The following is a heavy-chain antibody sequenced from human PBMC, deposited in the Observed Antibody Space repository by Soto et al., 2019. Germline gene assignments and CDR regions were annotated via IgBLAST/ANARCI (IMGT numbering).Heavy chain of an antibody. Sequence: SVKVSCKVSGGTFSSYAISWVRQAPGQGLEWMGGIIPIFGTANYAQKSQGRVTITADESTSTAYMELSSLRSEDTAVYYCARAVGIVATGAYYYYGMDVWGQGTTVTVSS. J-gene: IGHJ6*02. CDR2: IIPIFGTA. CDR1: GGTFSSYA. D-gene: IGHD5-12*01. V-gene: IGHV1-69*13. CDR3: ARAVGIVATGAYYYYGMDV.